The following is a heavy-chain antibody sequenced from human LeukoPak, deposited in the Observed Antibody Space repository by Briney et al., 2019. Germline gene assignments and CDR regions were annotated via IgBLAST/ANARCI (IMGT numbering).Heavy chain of an antibody. J-gene: IGHJ4*02. V-gene: IGHV3-7*01. CDR3: ARDGYCSSTSCWTDY. D-gene: IGHD2-2*03. Sequence: GGSLRLSCAASGFTFSTSWMTWVRQAPGKGLDWLGNINPDGSRINYVDSVKGRFTFSRDNAKNSLFLQMNSLRAEDTAVYYCARDGYCSSTSCWTDYWGQGTLVTVSS. CDR1: GFTFSTSW. CDR2: INPDGSRI.